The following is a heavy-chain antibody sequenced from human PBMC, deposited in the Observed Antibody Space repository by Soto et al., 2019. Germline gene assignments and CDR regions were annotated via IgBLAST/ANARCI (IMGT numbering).Heavy chain of an antibody. CDR1: GYTLTELS. V-gene: IGHV1-24*01. D-gene: IGHD2-15*01. Sequence: QVQLVQSGAEVKKPGASVKVSCKVSGYTLTELSMHWVRQAPGKGLEWMGGFDPEDGETIYAQKFTGRVTMTEDTSTYTAYMELSSLRSEDTAVYYCATDLGYCSGGSCYLNWFDPWGQGTLVTVSS. J-gene: IGHJ5*02. CDR2: FDPEDGET. CDR3: ATDLGYCSGGSCYLNWFDP.